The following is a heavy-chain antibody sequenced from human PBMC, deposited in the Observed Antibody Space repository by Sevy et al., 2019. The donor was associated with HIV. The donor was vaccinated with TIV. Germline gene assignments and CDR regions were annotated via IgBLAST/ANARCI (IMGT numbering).Heavy chain of an antibody. CDR3: AAGVGASDFDY. CDR2: IKSKTDGATR. V-gene: IGHV3-15*01. D-gene: IGHD1-26*01. CDR1: GFAFRTYA. Sequence: GGSLRLSCAASGFAFRTYAFHWVRQAPGRGLEWVGRIKSKTDGATRDLAAPVKGRIIISRDDSKNTLYLQISNLKIEDTGVYFCAAGVGASDFDYWGQGTLVTVSS. J-gene: IGHJ4*02.